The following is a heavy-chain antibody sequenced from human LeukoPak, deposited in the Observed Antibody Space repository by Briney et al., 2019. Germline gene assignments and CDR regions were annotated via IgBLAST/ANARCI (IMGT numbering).Heavy chain of an antibody. CDR2: IYHSGST. D-gene: IGHD4/OR15-4a*01. J-gene: IGHJ4*02. CDR3: TRRLSNGATLNYFDY. V-gene: IGHV4-30-2*01. Sequence: PSQTLSLTCTVSGGSISSGGYYWSWIRQPPGKGLEWIGYIYHSGSTYYNPSLKSRVTISVDRSKNQFSLKLSSVTAADTAVYYCTRRLSNGATLNYFDYWGQGTLVTVSS. CDR1: GGSISSGGYY.